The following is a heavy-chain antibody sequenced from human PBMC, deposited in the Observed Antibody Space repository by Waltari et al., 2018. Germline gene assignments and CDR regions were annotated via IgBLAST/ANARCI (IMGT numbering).Heavy chain of an antibody. CDR3: ARDSDYYDSSGYYLDY. Sequence: QVQLQESGPGLVKPSETLSLTCTVSGGSISSYYWSWIRQPAGKGLEWMGRIYTSGSTNYHPALKSRVTMSVATSKTQFSLKLSSVTAADTAVYYCARDSDYYDSSGYYLDYWGQGTLVTVSS. CDR2: IYTSGST. CDR1: GGSISSYY. D-gene: IGHD3-22*01. J-gene: IGHJ4*02. V-gene: IGHV4-4*07.